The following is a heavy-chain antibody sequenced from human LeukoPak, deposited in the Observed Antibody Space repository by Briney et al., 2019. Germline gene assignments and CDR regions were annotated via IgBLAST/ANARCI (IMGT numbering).Heavy chain of an antibody. J-gene: IGHJ4*02. CDR2: ISYDGSNK. CDR3: AKGGFAVVTDY. D-gene: IGHD4-23*01. V-gene: IGHV3-30*18. CDR1: GFTFSSYG. Sequence: GRSLRLSCAASGFTFSSYGMHWVRQAPGKGLEWVAVISYDGSNKYYADSVKGRFTISRDNSKNTLYLQMNSLRAEDTAVYYCAKGGFAVVTDYWGQGTLVTVS.